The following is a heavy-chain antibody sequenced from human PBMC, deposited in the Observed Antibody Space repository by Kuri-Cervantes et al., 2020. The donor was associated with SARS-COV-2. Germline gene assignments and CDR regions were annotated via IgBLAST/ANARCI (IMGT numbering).Heavy chain of an antibody. CDR3: ARRPTVVTRGSYYYYGMDV. CDR1: GGTFSSYA. CDR2: IIPIFGTA. Sequence: SVKVSCKASGGTFSSYAISWVRQAPGQGLEWMGGIIPIFGTANYAQKFQGRVTITADESTSTAYMELSSLRSEDTSVYYCARRPTVVTRGSYYYYGMDVCGQGTTVTVSS. J-gene: IGHJ6*02. D-gene: IGHD4-23*01. V-gene: IGHV1-69*13.